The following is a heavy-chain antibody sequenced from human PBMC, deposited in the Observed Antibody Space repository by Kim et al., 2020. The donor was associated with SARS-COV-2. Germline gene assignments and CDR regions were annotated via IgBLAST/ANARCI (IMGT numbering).Heavy chain of an antibody. CDR3: ARDRNYYDSSGTTRANAFDI. J-gene: IGHJ3*02. CDR1: GFTFSSYS. CDR2: ISSSSSYI. V-gene: IGHV3-21*01. D-gene: IGHD3-22*01. Sequence: GGSLRLSCAASGFTFSSYSMNWVRQAPGKGLEWVSSISSSSSYIYYADSVKGRFTISRDNAKNSLYLQMNSLRAEDTAVYYCARDRNYYDSSGTTRANAFDIWGQGTMVTVSS.